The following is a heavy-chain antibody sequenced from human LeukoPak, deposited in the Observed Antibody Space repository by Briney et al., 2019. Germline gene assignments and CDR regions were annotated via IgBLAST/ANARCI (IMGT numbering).Heavy chain of an antibody. J-gene: IGHJ2*01. D-gene: IGHD6-13*01. CDR3: AKDSSSSGWYFDL. CDR1: GFTFDDYA. CDR2: ISWNSGSI. Sequence: GGSLRLSCAASGFTFDDYAMHWVRHAPGKGLEWVSGISWNSGSIGYADSVKGRFTISRDNAKNSLYLQMNSLRAEDMALYYCAKDSSSSGWYFDLWGRGTLVTVSS. V-gene: IGHV3-9*03.